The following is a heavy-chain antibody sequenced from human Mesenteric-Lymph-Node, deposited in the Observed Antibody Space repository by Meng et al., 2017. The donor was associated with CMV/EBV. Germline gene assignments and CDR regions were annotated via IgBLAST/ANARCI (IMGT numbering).Heavy chain of an antibody. CDR1: GFTFSDYY. CDR2: ISSSGSTI. Sequence: LSLTCAASGFTFSDYYMSWIRQAPGKGLEWVSYISSSGSTIYYADSVKGRFTISRDNSKDTLFLQMNSLRAEDTAVYYCARDYCSSTSCYIDYWGQGTLVTVSS. V-gene: IGHV3-11*04. D-gene: IGHD2-2*01. CDR3: ARDYCSSTSCYIDY. J-gene: IGHJ4*02.